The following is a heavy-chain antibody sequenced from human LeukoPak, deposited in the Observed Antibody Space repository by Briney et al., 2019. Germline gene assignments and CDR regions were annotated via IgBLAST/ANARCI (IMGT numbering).Heavy chain of an antibody. CDR3: ARDYGDYVGPVAFDI. CDR2: INWNGGST. V-gene: IGHV3-20*04. J-gene: IGHJ3*02. D-gene: IGHD4-17*01. Sequence: GGSLRLSCAASGFTFDDYGMSWVRQAPGKGLEWVSGINWNGGSTGYADSVKGRFTISRDNAKNSLYLQMNSLRAEDTALYYCARDYGDYVGPVAFDIWGQGTMVTVSS. CDR1: GFTFDDYG.